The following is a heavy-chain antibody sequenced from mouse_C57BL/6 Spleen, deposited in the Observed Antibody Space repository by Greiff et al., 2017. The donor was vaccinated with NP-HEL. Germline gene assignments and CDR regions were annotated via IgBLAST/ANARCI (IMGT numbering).Heavy chain of an antibody. D-gene: IGHD2-3*01. Sequence: VQLKESGPGLVKPSQSLSLTCSVTGYSITSGYYWNWIRQFPGNKLEWMGYISYDGSNNYNPSLKNRISITRDTSKNQFFLKLNSVTTEDTATYYCARGGGYFFAYWGQGTLVTVSA. CDR1: GYSITSGYY. CDR3: ARGGGYFFAY. CDR2: ISYDGSN. J-gene: IGHJ3*01. V-gene: IGHV3-6*01.